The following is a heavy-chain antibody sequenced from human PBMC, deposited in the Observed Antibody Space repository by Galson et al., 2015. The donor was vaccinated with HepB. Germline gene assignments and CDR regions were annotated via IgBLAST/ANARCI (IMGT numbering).Heavy chain of an antibody. CDR1: GLTFSGFW. CDR3: ARDPYSSGLDY. D-gene: IGHD6-19*01. CDR2: INQDGSEK. Sequence: SLRLSCAVSGLTFSGFWMTWVRQAPGKGLEWVANINQDGSEKYYVDSVEGRFTISRDNGKNSVYLQMNSLRVDDTAVYYCARDPYSSGLDYWGQGTLVTVSS. J-gene: IGHJ4*02. V-gene: IGHV3-7*05.